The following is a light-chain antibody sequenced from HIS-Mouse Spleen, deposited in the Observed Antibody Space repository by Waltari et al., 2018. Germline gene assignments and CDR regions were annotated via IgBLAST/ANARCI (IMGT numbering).Light chain of an antibody. CDR3: CSYAGSYTLV. J-gene: IGLJ3*02. CDR2: DVS. V-gene: IGLV2-11*01. Sequence: QSALTQPRPVSGSPGQSVTISCTGTSSDVGGYNCVSWYQQHPGKAPKLMIYDVSKRPSGVPDRFSGSKSGNTASLTISGLQAEDEADYYCCSYAGSYTLVFGGGTKLTVL. CDR1: SSDVGGYNC.